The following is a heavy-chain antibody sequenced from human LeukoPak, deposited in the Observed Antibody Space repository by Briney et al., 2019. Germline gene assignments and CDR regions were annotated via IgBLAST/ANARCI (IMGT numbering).Heavy chain of an antibody. CDR1: GFALSSYW. V-gene: IGHV3-7*01. Sequence: GGSLRLSRVASGFALSSYWMTWVRQAPGEGREWVANIKSDGSEEEYVDSVKGRLTISRDNAKNSLFLQLNSLRAEDTAIYSCARDPYDNRGYGAFDLWGQGTVVSVSS. CDR2: IKSDGSEE. CDR3: ARDPYDNRGYGAFDL. J-gene: IGHJ3*01. D-gene: IGHD3-22*01.